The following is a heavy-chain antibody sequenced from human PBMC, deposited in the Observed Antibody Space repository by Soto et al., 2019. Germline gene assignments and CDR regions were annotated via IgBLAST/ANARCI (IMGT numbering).Heavy chain of an antibody. V-gene: IGHV3-30*03. CDR1: GLTFSHYG. D-gene: IGHD1-26*01. CDR2: ISYDGSNK. J-gene: IGHJ4*02. Sequence: QVQLVGSGGGVVQPGRSLRLSCAASGLTFSHYGIHWVRQAPGKGLEWLAVISYDGSNKHYADSVKGRFTVSRDNSKNTLYLQMNSLRAEDTAVYFCARYSGKYQGPIDYWGQGPLVTVSA. CDR3: ARYSGKYQGPIDY.